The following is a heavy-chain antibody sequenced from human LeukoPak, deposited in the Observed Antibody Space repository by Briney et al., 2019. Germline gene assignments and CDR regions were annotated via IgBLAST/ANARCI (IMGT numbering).Heavy chain of an antibody. Sequence: SETLSLTCSVSGGSISSTTYYWSWIRQHPGKGLEWIGYIHYSGSTNYNPSLKSRVTISVDTSKNQFSLKLSSVTAADTAVYYCARDLTADSYAFDVWGQGTMVTVPS. V-gene: IGHV4-31*03. CDR2: IHYSGST. CDR1: GGSISSTTYY. J-gene: IGHJ3*01. D-gene: IGHD2-21*02. CDR3: ARDLTADSYAFDV.